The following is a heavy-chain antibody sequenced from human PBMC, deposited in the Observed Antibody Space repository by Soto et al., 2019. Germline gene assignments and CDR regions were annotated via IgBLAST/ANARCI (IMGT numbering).Heavy chain of an antibody. CDR2: ITGSGDYT. V-gene: IGHV3-23*01. Sequence: VQLLESGGGLVQPGGSLRLSCEASGFTFSTLSMSWVRQSPGKGLEWVSAITGSGDYTYYADSVKGRFTLSRDNSKNTLYLQMNSLGVDDTAIDFCAKDPAGNGEYEGLFDFWGQGTLVTVSS. CDR3: AKDPAGNGEYEGLFDF. D-gene: IGHD4-17*01. CDR1: GFTFSTLS. J-gene: IGHJ4*02.